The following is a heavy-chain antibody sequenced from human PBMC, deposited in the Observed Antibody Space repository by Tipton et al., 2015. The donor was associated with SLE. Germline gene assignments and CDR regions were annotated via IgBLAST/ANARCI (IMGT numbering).Heavy chain of an antibody. V-gene: IGHV3-48*03. CDR1: EFTLSSYE. Sequence: SLRLSCAASEFTLSSYEMNWVRQAPGKGLEWVSYIDISDTIIFYADSVKGRFTISRDSAKNSLYLQMNSVGAEDTAIYYCAREVNVADDSDAFDIWGRGTVVTVSS. CDR3: AREVNVADDSDAFDI. CDR2: IDISDTII. D-gene: IGHD1-1*01. J-gene: IGHJ3*02.